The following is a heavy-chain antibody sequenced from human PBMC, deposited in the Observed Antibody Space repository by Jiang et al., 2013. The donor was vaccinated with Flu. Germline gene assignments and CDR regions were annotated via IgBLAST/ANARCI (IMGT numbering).Heavy chain of an antibody. CDR2: IHPRTGGT. V-gene: IGHV1-2*02. Sequence: GAEVKKPGASVKVSCKSSGYTFSGFRGYYMHWVRQAPGQGPEWMGWIHPRTGGTNYALRFQGRLTLTRDASVNTDYLELTSLTSDDTAMYYCARLGRDNGHGLDYWGQGTLVIVSS. CDR3: ARLGRDNGHGLDY. CDR1: GYTFSGFRGYY. D-gene: IGHD2-15*01. J-gene: IGHJ4*02.